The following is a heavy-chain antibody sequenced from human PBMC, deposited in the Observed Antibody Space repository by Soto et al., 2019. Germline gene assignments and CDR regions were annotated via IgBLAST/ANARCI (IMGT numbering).Heavy chain of an antibody. CDR3: AKDLTPRYSSSWFKTTNYFDY. D-gene: IGHD6-13*01. J-gene: IGHJ4*02. CDR2: ISNDGSNK. CDR1: GFTFSSYG. V-gene: IGHV3-30*18. Sequence: QVQLVESGGGVVQPGRSLRLSCAASGFTFSSYGMHWVRQAPGKGLEWVAVISNDGSNKYYADSVKGRFTISRYNSNNTLYLQMNSLRAEDTAVYYSAKDLTPRYSSSWFKTTNYFDYWGQGTPVTVSS.